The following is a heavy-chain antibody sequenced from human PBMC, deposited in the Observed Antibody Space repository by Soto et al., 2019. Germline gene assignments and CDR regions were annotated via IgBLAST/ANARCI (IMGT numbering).Heavy chain of an antibody. CDR3: ARGTLVRGAFDY. V-gene: IGHV4-59*01. CDR1: GGSISSYY. J-gene: IGHJ4*02. CDR2: IYYSGST. D-gene: IGHD6-6*01. Sequence: SETLSLTCTVSGGSISSYYWSWIRQPPGKGLEWIGYIYYSGSTNYNPSLKSRVTISVDTSKNQFSLKLSSVTAADTAVYYCARGTLVRGAFDYWGQGTLVTVSS.